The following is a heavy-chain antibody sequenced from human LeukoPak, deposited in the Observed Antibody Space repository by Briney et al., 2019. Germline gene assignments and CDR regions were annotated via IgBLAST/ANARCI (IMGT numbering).Heavy chain of an antibody. CDR3: AKDIDRWYFDL. CDR2: ISGSGSST. CDR1: GFTFSSYA. J-gene: IGHJ2*01. V-gene: IGHV3-23*01. D-gene: IGHD3-9*01. Sequence: PGGSLRLSCAASGFTFSSYAMSWVRQAPGKGPEWVSGISGSGSSTHYADSVKGRFTISRDNSKNTLYLQMNSLRAEDTAVYYCAKDIDRWYFDLWGRGTLVTVSS.